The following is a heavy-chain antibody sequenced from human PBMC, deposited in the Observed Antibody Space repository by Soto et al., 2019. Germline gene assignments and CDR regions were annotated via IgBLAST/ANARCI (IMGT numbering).Heavy chain of an antibody. D-gene: IGHD3-16*01. CDR2: TSYDGSTN. CDR3: ARWGTTGGLDV. V-gene: IGHV3-33*05. CDR1: GFTFRSYV. Sequence: QVQLVESGGGVVQPGTSLRLSCVGSGFTFRSYVIHWVRQAPGKGLEWVAVTSYDGSTNFYGDSVKGRFTISRDNSRNTVELQMDSLSLEATALYYCARWGTTGGLDVWGQGTLVSVSS. J-gene: IGHJ4*02.